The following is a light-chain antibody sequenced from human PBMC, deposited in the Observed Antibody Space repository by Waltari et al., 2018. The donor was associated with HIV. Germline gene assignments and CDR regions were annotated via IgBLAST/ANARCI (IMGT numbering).Light chain of an antibody. CDR1: SSDVGGYDY. CDR2: EGS. J-gene: IGLJ1*01. V-gene: IGLV2-8*01. Sequence: QSALTQPPSASGSPGPSVTISCTGPSSDVGGYDYVPWYQHHPGKVPRLIMYEGSKRPSGVPDRFSGFKSGNTASLTVSGLQAEDEADYYCTSYAGSGEYVFGTGTKVTVL. CDR3: TSYAGSGEYV.